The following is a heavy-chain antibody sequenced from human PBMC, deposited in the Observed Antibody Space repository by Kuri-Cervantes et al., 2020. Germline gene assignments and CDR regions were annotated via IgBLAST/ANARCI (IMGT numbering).Heavy chain of an antibody. CDR3: ARDAFIADY. CDR2: ISGSGGDT. D-gene: IGHD3-3*02. CDR1: GFTFSNYA. Sequence: GESLKISCAASGFTFSNYAMSWVRQAPGKGLEWVSTISGSGGDTYYADAVKGRFTISRDKSKNTMYLQMNSLRAEDTAVYYCARDAFIADYWGQGTLVTVSS. V-gene: IGHV3-23*01. J-gene: IGHJ4*02.